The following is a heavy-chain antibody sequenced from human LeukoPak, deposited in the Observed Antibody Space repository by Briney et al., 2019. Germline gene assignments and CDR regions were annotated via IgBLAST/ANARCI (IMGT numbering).Heavy chain of an antibody. CDR1: GGSFSGYY. Sequence: SETLSLTCAVYGGSFSGYYWSWIRQPPGKGLEWIGEINHSGSTNYNPSLKSRVTISVDTSKNQFSLKLSSVTAADTAIYYCARVTGYMIEDYFDYWGQGTLVTVSS. CDR2: INHSGST. J-gene: IGHJ4*02. V-gene: IGHV4-34*01. D-gene: IGHD3-22*01. CDR3: ARVTGYMIEDYFDY.